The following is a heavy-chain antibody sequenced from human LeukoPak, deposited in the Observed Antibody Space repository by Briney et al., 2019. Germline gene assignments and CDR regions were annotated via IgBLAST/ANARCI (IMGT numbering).Heavy chain of an antibody. V-gene: IGHV4-38-2*02. Sequence: SETLSLTCTVSGYSISSGYYWGWIRQPPGKGLEWIGYIYHSGSTYYNPSLKSRVTISVDRSKNQFSLKLSSVTAADTAVYYCARVGPYCSSTSCSMDVWGKGTTVTVSS. J-gene: IGHJ6*03. CDR2: IYHSGST. CDR1: GYSISSGYY. CDR3: ARVGPYCSSTSCSMDV. D-gene: IGHD2-2*01.